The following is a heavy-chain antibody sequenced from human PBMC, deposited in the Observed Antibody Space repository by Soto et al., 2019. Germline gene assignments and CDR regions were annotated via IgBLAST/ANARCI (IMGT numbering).Heavy chain of an antibody. Sequence: GGSLRLSCAASGFTFTSYAMHWVRQAPGKGLEWVAVISNDGSNYYYADSVRGRFTISRDNTKNTLFLQMSSLRGEDSGVYYCARGTTLAIFDYGMDVWGQGTTVTV. D-gene: IGHD3-3*01. V-gene: IGHV3-30-3*01. CDR1: GFTFTSYA. J-gene: IGHJ6*02. CDR2: ISNDGSNY. CDR3: ARGTTLAIFDYGMDV.